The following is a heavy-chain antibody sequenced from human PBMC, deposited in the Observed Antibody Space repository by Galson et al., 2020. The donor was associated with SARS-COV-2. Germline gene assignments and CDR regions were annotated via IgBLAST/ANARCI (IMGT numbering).Heavy chain of an antibody. J-gene: IGHJ4*02. Sequence: GVSLPLPCADSGFTFSRYAMRWVRQAPGKELAWVSGISGSGGSTYYAAPVKGRFTISRDNSKNTLYLQMNSLRAEDPALYYCAKVMGRSLVGAVVDYWGQGTLVTVSS. V-gene: IGHV3-23*01. CDR3: AKVMGRSLVGAVVDY. D-gene: IGHD1-26*01. CDR1: GFTFSRYA. CDR2: ISGSGGST.